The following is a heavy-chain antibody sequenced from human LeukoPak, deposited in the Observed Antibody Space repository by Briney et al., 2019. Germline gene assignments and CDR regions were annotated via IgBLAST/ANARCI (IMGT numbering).Heavy chain of an antibody. J-gene: IGHJ2*01. D-gene: IGHD2-21*02. CDR2: ISAYNGNT. Sequence: ASVKVSXKASGYTFTSYGISWVRQAPGQGLEWMGWISAYNGNTNYAQKLQGRVTMTTDTSTSTAYMELRSLRSDDTAVYYCARDRGVVVTARRDWYFDLWGRGTLVTVSS. CDR3: ARDRGVVVTARRDWYFDL. V-gene: IGHV1-18*01. CDR1: GYTFTSYG.